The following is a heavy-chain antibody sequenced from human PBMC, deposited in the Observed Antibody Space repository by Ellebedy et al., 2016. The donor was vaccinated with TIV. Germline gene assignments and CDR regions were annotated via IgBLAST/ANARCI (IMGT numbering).Heavy chain of an antibody. CDR1: GFTFSSYW. CDR3: AKDHLTL. Sequence: GESLKISCAASGFTFSSYWMHWVRQAPGKGLVWVSRINPDGSGTSYADSVKGRFTISRDNAKNSLYLQMNSLRAEDTAVYYCAKDHLTLWGQGTLVTVSS. J-gene: IGHJ4*02. V-gene: IGHV3-74*01. CDR2: INPDGSGT.